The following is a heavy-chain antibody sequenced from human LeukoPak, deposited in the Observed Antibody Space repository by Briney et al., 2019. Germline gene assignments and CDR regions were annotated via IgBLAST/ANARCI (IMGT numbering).Heavy chain of an antibody. CDR3: ARGQSGFLEVGNWFDP. Sequence: GGSVKVSCMASGYTFTSYGISWVRQAPGQGLEWMGWISAYNGNTNYAQKLQGRVTMNTQTSTSTAYMEVRSLRSDYTAVFYCARGQSGFLEVGNWFDPWGQGTLVTVSS. V-gene: IGHV1-18*01. CDR1: GYTFTSYG. J-gene: IGHJ5*02. CDR2: ISAYNGNT. D-gene: IGHD3-3*01.